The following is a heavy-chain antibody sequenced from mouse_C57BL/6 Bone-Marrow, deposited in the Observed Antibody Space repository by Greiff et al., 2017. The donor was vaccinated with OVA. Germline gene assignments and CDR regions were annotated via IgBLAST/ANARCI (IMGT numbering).Heavy chain of an antibody. J-gene: IGHJ3*01. CDR1: GYTFTSYW. CDR3: ARFPYGNYGFAY. V-gene: IGHV1-64*01. Sequence: VQLQQPGAELVKPGASVKLSCKASGYTFTSYWMHWVKQRPGQGLEWIGMIHPNSGSTNYNEKFKSKATLTVDKSSSTAYMQLSSLTSEDSAVYDFARFPYGNYGFAYWGQGTLVTVSA. CDR2: IHPNSGST. D-gene: IGHD2-1*01.